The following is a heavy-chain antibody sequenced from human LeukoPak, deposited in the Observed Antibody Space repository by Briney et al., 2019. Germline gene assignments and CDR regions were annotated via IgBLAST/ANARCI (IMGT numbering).Heavy chain of an antibody. D-gene: IGHD3-9*01. CDR1: GFTFSSYG. Sequence: SGGSLRLSCAASGFTFSSYGMHWVRQAPGKGLEWVSVIYSGGSTYYADSVKGRFTISRDNSKNTLYLQMNSLRAEDTAVYYCARGGYDILTGHVYYGMDVWGKGTTVTVSS. J-gene: IGHJ6*04. CDR3: ARGGYDILTGHVYYGMDV. CDR2: IYSGGST. V-gene: IGHV3-53*01.